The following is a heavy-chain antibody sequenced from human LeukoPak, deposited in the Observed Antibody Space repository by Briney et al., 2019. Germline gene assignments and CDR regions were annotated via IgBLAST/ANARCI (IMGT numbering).Heavy chain of an antibody. J-gene: IGHJ4*02. D-gene: IGHD3-22*01. CDR2: ISGSGGST. CDR1: GFTFSSYA. CDR3: AKEISDLVVVPDRAFWVH. Sequence: SGGSLRLSCAASGFTFSSYAMSWVRQAPGKGLEWVSAISGSGGSTYYADSVKGRFTISRDNSKNTLYLQMNSLRAEDTAIYYCAKEISDLVVVPDRAFWVHWGQGTLVTVSS. V-gene: IGHV3-23*01.